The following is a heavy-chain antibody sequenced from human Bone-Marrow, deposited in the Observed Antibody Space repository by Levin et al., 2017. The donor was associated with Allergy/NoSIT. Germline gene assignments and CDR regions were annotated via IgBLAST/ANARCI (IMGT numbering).Heavy chain of an antibody. CDR2: ISYAESYE. D-gene: IGHD3-10*01. CDR1: GLTFNGYA. Sequence: GGSLRLSCAASGLTFNGYALHWVRQAPGKGLEWVAAISYAESYEYYADSVKGRFTISRDNSKNTLYLQMNSLRTEDTAVYYCARKDDFSGSGTSFDYWGQGTLVTVSS. J-gene: IGHJ4*02. CDR3: ARKDDFSGSGTSFDY. V-gene: IGHV3-30-3*01.